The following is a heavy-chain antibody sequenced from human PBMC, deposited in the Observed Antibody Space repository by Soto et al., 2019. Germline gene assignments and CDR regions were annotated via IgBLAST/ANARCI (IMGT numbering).Heavy chain of an antibody. CDR1: GGSISSSSYY. CDR2: IYYSGST. Sequence: SETLSLTCTVSGGSISSSSYYWGWIRQPPGKGLEWIGSIYYSGSTYYNPSLKSRVTISVDTSKNQFSLKLSSVTAADTAVYYCARLGGHSSSSNYYYYGMDVWGQGTTVTVSS. V-gene: IGHV4-39*01. CDR3: ARLGGHSSSSNYYYYGMDV. D-gene: IGHD6-13*01. J-gene: IGHJ6*02.